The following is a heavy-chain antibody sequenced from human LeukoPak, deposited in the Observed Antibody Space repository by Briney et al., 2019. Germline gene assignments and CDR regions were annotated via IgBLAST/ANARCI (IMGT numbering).Heavy chain of an antibody. J-gene: IGHJ5*02. D-gene: IGHD3-10*01. CDR2: ISGSGGST. CDR3: AKTRRTTMVRGAKGWFGP. V-gene: IGHV3-23*01. Sequence: GGSLRLSCAASGFTFSSYAMSWVRQAPGKGLEWVSAISGSGGSTYYADSVKGRFTISRDNSKNTLYLQMNSLRAEDTAVYYCAKTRRTTMVRGAKGWFGPWGQGTLVTVSS. CDR1: GFTFSSYA.